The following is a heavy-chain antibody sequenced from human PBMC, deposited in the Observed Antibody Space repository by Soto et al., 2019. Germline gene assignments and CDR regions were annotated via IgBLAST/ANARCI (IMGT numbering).Heavy chain of an antibody. V-gene: IGHV1-69*12. Sequence: QVQLVQSGAEVKKPGSSVKVSCKASGGTFSSYAISWVRQAPGQGLEWMGGIIPIFGTANYAQKFQGRVAITADESKRTADMELGSLRSEATAGYYCAGEGPGMAEAGTGYGMDVWGQGTTVTVSS. CDR2: IIPIFGTA. CDR1: GGTFSSYA. D-gene: IGHD6-19*01. CDR3: AGEGPGMAEAGTGYGMDV. J-gene: IGHJ6*02.